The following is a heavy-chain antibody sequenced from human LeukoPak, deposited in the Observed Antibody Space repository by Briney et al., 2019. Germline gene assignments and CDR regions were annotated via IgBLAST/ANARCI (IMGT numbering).Heavy chain of an antibody. CDR3: ARGWEPPGGAFDI. Sequence: YSQKFQGRVTITRDTSASTAYMELSSLRSEDTAVYYCARGWEPPGGAFDIWGQGTMVTVSS. V-gene: IGHV1-3*01. D-gene: IGHD1-26*01. J-gene: IGHJ3*02.